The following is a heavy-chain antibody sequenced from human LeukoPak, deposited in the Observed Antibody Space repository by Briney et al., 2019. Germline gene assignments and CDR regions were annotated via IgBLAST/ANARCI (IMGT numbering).Heavy chain of an antibody. J-gene: IGHJ5*02. CDR3: ARPDYYDSSGDPGFDP. CDR2: MNPNSGNT. V-gene: IGHV1-8*01. Sequence: ASVKVSCKASGYTFTNYDINWVRQATGQGLERMGWMNPNSGNTGYAQKFQGRVTMTRNTSISTACMELSSLRSEDTAVYYCARPDYYDSSGDPGFDPWGQGTLVTVSS. CDR1: GYTFTNYD. D-gene: IGHD3-22*01.